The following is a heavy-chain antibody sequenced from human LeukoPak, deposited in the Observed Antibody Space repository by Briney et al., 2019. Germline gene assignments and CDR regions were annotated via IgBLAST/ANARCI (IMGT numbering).Heavy chain of an antibody. CDR2: IIPIFGTA. V-gene: IGHV1-69*13. CDR3: ARSSGRYCSSTSCARTFDY. D-gene: IGHD2-2*01. J-gene: IGHJ4*02. CDR1: GYTFTGYY. Sequence: GASVKVSCKASGYTFTGYYMHWVRQAPGQGLEWMGGIIPIFGTANYAQKFQGRVTITADESTSTAYMELRSLRSDDTAVYYCARSSGRYCSSTSCARTFDYWGQGTLVTVSS.